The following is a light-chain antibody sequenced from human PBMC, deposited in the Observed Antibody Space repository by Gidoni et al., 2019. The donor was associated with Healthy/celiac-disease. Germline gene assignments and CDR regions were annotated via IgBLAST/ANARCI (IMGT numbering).Light chain of an antibody. V-gene: IGKV1-33*01. CDR3: QQYDNLPFT. CDR2: DAS. Sequence: DIQMTQYTSSLSASVGDRVTINCQASQDISNYLNWYQQKPGKAPKLLIYDASNLETGVPSRFSGSGSGTDFTFTISILQPEDIATYYCQQYDNLPFTFGPGTKVDIK. CDR1: QDISNY. J-gene: IGKJ3*01.